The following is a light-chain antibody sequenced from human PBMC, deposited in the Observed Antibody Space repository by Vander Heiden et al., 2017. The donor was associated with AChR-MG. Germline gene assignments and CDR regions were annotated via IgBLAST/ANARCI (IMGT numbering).Light chain of an antibody. V-gene: IGLV4-69*01. J-gene: IGLJ3*02. CDR3: QTWGTGFWV. Sequence: QLVLTQPPSASASLGASVKLTCTLSSGHSSYAIEWHQQQPEKGPRYLMKLNSDGSHSKGAGIPDRFSGSSSGAERYLTISSLQSEDEADYYCQTWGTGFWVFGGGTKLTVL. CDR2: LNSDGSH. CDR1: SGHSSYA.